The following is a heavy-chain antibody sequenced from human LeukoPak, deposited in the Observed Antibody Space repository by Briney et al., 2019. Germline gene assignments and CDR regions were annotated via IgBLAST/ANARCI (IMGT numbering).Heavy chain of an antibody. V-gene: IGHV3-7*05. CDR2: VKYDGSEI. D-gene: IGHD3-16*01. Sequence: PGGSLRLSCAASGFAFSSYWMSWVRQAPGKGLEWVANVKYDGSEIHYADSVKGRFTISRDNAKSSLYLQMNSLRAEDTAVYYCAREGTITSYNFDYWGQGTLVTVSS. CDR1: GFAFSSYW. J-gene: IGHJ4*02. CDR3: AREGTITSYNFDY.